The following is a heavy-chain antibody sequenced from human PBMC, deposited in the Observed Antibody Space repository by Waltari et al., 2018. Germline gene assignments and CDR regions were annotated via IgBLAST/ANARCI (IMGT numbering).Heavy chain of an antibody. J-gene: IGHJ4*02. CDR1: GCPFSYYA. V-gene: IGHV3-30-3*02. CDR2: ISYDGSKK. CDR3: AKQGEY. D-gene: IGHD3-10*01. Sequence: QAQLVESGGGVVQTGRSRRLYWAAPGCPFSYYAMHWARQAPGKGLEWVAVISYDGSKKYCADSVTVRFTISRDNSKNTLYLQMNSLNSEDTAVYFCAKQGEYWGQGTLVTVSS.